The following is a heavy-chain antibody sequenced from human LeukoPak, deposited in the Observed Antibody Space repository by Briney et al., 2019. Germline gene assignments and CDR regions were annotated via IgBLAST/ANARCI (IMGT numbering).Heavy chain of an antibody. J-gene: IGHJ5*02. CDR2: IYYSGST. V-gene: IGHV4-59*12. CDR3: AGXXRYXSXXWXXP. D-gene: IGHD6-13*01. Sequence: CTVSGGSISSYYWSWIRQPPGKGLEWMGYIYYSGSTNYNPSLKRGGTIIVKKTKKKYSLMLRDVTAGDETGGYCAGXXRYXSXXWXXPWGQGTLVTVSS. CDR1: GGSISSYY.